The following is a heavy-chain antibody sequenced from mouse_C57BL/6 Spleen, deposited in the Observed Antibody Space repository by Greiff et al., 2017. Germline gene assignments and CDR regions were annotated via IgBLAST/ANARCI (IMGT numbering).Heavy chain of an antibody. D-gene: IGHD1-1*01. V-gene: IGHV1-50*01. CDR3: ARRGFYYGSSYVNWYFDV. CDR1: GYTFTSYW. CDR2: IDPSDSYT. J-gene: IGHJ1*03. Sequence: VQLQQPGAELVKPGASVKLSCKASGYTFTSYWMQWVKQRPGQGLEWIGEIDPSDSYTNYNQKFKGKATLTVDTSSSTAYMQLISLTSQDSAVYYCARRGFYYGSSYVNWYFDVWGTGTTVTVSS.